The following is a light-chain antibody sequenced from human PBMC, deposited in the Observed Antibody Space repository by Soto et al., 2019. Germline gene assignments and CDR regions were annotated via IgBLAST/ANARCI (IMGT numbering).Light chain of an antibody. V-gene: IGLV1-51*01. CDR3: GTWDSSLSAGV. CDR1: SDDIGTYNY. Sequence: QSALTQPPSASGSPGQTVTISCTGGSDDIGTYNYVSWYQQLPGTAPKLLIYDNNKRPSGIPDRFSGSKSGTSATLGITGLQTGDEADYYCGTWDSSLSAGVFGGGTKLTVL. J-gene: IGLJ2*01. CDR2: DNN.